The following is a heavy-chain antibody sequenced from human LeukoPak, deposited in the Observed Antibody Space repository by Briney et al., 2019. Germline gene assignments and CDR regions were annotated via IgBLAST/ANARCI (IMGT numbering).Heavy chain of an antibody. J-gene: IGHJ4*02. CDR1: GYTFTSYG. Sequence: ASVKVSCKASGYTFTSYGISWVRQAPGQGLEWMGWISAYNGNTNYAQKLQGRVTMTTDTSTSTAYMALRSLRSDDTAVYYCARLSVTDYVWGSWGQGTLVTVSS. CDR3: ARLSVTDYVWGS. V-gene: IGHV1-18*01. CDR2: ISAYNGNT. D-gene: IGHD3-16*01.